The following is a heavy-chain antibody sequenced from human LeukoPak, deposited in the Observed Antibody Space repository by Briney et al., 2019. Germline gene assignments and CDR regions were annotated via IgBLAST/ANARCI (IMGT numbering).Heavy chain of an antibody. J-gene: IGHJ4*02. Sequence: SETLSLTCTVSGGSISSYHWRWIRQPPGKGLEWIGYIYWSGRTYYNPSLKSRVSISVDTAKNQFSLKLSSVTAADTAVYYCAREGDYTLTVDYWGQGTLVTVSS. D-gene: IGHD4-17*01. CDR1: GGSISSYH. CDR3: AREGDYTLTVDY. V-gene: IGHV4-59*12. CDR2: IYWSGRT.